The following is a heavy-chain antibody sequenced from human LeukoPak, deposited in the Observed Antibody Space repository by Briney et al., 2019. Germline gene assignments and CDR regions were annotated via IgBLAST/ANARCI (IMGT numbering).Heavy chain of an antibody. V-gene: IGHV3-30*02. CDR2: IRYDGSNK. D-gene: IGHD3-10*01. CDR1: GFTFSSYG. J-gene: IGHJ4*02. CDR3: AKDFGGLLWFGELFPSYYFDY. Sequence: GGSLRLSCAASGFTFSSYGVHCVRQSPGKGLEGVAFIRYDGSNKYYAHSVKGGFTISRNNPKNKLYLQMNSLRAEDTAVYYCAKDFGGLLWFGELFPSYYFDYWGEGTLVTVSS.